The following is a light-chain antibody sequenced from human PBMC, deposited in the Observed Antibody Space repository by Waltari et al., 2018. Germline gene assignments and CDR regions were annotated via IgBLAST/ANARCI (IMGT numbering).Light chain of an antibody. V-gene: IGKV3-20*01. CDR2: HAS. CDR1: QSISKY. Sequence: EIMLTQSPGTLSLSPGERATLSYKTIQSISKYLAWYQQKPGQAPRLLIYHASSRATGIPDRFSGSGSETDFSLTISRLEPEDFAVYYCQHYVRLPATFGQGTNVEIK. CDR3: QHYVRLPAT. J-gene: IGKJ1*01.